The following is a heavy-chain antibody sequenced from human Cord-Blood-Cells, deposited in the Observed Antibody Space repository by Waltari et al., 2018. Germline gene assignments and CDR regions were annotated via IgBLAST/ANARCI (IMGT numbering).Heavy chain of an antibody. Sequence: QVQLQESGPGLVKPSETLSLTCTVSGGSISSYYWSWIRQPAGKGLEWIGRIYTSGSTNYNPTLKSRVTMSVDTSKNQFSLKLSSVTATDTAVYYCARDGDDSSGYYFDYWGQGTLVTVSS. CDR3: ARDGDDSSGYYFDY. CDR1: GGSISSYY. J-gene: IGHJ4*02. CDR2: IYTSGST. D-gene: IGHD3-22*01. V-gene: IGHV4-4*07.